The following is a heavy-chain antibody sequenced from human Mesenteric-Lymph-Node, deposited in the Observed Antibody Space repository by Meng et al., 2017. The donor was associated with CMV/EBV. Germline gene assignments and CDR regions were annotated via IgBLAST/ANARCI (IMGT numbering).Heavy chain of an antibody. CDR1: GFTFNSYW. Sequence: GESLKISCAASGFTFNSYWMHWVRQAPGKGPVWVSRINSDGSYTSYADSVKGRFTISRDNAKNTLYLHMNSLRAEDTAVYYCARDPDGLDVWGQGTTVTVSS. V-gene: IGHV3-74*01. CDR3: ARDPDGLDV. J-gene: IGHJ6*02. CDR2: INSDGSYT.